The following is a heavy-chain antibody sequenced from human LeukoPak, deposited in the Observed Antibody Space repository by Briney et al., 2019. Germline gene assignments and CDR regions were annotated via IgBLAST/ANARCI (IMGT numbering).Heavy chain of an antibody. D-gene: IGHD3-10*01. CDR3: ATLWFGDPSPFDY. CDR1: GFTFSSYW. J-gene: IGHJ4*02. V-gene: IGHV3-66*01. CDR2: IYSGGST. Sequence: GGSLRLSCAASGFTFSSYWMSWVRQAPGKGLEWVSVIYSGGSTYYADSVKGRFTISRGNSKNTLYLQMNSLRAEDTAVYYCATLWFGDPSPFDYWGQGTLVTVSS.